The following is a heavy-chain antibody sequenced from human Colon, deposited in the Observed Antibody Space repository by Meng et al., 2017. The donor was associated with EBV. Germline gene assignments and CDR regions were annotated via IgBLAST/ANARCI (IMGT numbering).Heavy chain of an antibody. V-gene: IGHV4-39*07. CDR3: VISSHN. CDR1: GGSITSTSSY. D-gene: IGHD3-3*02. Sequence: QLHLQESGPGLVKPSETLSLTCTISGGSITSTSSYWGWVCQPPGKGLEWIGSIYYRGSTNYNPSLKSRISMSVDMSKNQFSLKVNSVTAADTAIYYCVISSHNWGQGTLVTVSS. CDR2: IYYRGST. J-gene: IGHJ4*02.